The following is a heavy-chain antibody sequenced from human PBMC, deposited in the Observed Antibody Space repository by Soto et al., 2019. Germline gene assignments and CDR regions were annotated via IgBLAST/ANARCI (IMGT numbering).Heavy chain of an antibody. J-gene: IGHJ4*02. Sequence: PSETLSLTCTFSGFSISSSSYYWGWIRQPPGKGLEWIGSIYYSGSTYYNPSLKSRVTISVDTSKNQFSLKLSSVTAADTAVYYCASTGYSSSWYDYWGQGTLVTVSS. V-gene: IGHV4-39*01. CDR2: IYYSGST. D-gene: IGHD6-13*01. CDR3: ASTGYSSSWYDY. CDR1: GFSISSSSYY.